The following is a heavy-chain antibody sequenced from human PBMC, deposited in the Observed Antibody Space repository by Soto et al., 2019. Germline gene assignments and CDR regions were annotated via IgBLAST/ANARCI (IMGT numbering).Heavy chain of an antibody. Sequence: SGPTLVNPTQTLTLTCTFSGFSLSTSGMCVSWIRQPPGKALEWLALIDCGEDKYYSTSLKTRLTISKDTSKNQVVLTMPDMDPVDTATYYRPRILGHHAYAIDIWGQGTTVTVSS. CDR2: IDCGEDK. V-gene: IGHV2-70*01. J-gene: IGHJ6*02. CDR3: PRILGHHAYAIDI. CDR1: GFSLSTSGMC.